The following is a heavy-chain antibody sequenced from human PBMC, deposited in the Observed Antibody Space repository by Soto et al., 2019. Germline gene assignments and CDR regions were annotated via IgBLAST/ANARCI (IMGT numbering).Heavy chain of an antibody. V-gene: IGHV3-21*01. CDR2: ISGPSIYI. Sequence: EVQLVESGGGLVKPGGSPRLSCVASGFTFSGYSINWVRQAPGKGLEWVSYISGPSIYIYYADSVKGRFTISRDNAKSAVYLQMNSLRAEDTAVYYCARGFRNGFNVWGQGTTVSVSS. J-gene: IGHJ6*02. D-gene: IGHD2-8*01. CDR1: GFTFSGYS. CDR3: ARGFRNGFNV.